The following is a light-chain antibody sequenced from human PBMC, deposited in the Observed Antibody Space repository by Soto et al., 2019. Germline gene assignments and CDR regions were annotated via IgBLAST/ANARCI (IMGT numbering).Light chain of an antibody. Sequence: EIVLTQSPGTLSLSPGERATLSCRASQSVSSNYLAWYQQKPGQAPRLLIYGVSSRATGIPDRFSGSGSATDFTLTISRLEPEDFAVYYCQQYGDSPFTFGPGTKVDIK. J-gene: IGKJ3*01. CDR1: QSVSSNY. CDR2: GVS. V-gene: IGKV3-20*01. CDR3: QQYGDSPFT.